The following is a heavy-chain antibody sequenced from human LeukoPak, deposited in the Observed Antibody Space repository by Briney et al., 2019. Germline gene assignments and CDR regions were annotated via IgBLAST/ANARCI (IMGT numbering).Heavy chain of an antibody. J-gene: IGHJ6*02. CDR2: MNPNSGNT. D-gene: IGHD1-26*01. CDR3: AVALGKAITYYYYGMDV. Sequence: ASVKVSCKASGYTFTSYVINWVRQATGQGLEWMGWMNPNSGNTGYAQKFQGRVTMTRNTSISTAYMELSSLRSEDTAVYYCAVALGKAITYYYYGMDVWGQGTTVTVSS. CDR1: GYTFTSYV. V-gene: IGHV1-8*01.